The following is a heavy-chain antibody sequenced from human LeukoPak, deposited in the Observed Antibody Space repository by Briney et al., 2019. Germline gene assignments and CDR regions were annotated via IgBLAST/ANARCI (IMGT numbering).Heavy chain of an antibody. Sequence: SETLSLTCTVPGGSISSYYWSWIRQPPGKGLEWIGYIYYSGSTNYNPSLKSRVTISVDTSKNQFSLKLSSVTAAGTAVYYCARYPYYDFWSGYYFFDYWGQGTLVTVSS. CDR2: IYYSGST. V-gene: IGHV4-59*01. CDR3: ARYPYYDFWSGYYFFDY. J-gene: IGHJ4*02. CDR1: GGSISSYY. D-gene: IGHD3-3*01.